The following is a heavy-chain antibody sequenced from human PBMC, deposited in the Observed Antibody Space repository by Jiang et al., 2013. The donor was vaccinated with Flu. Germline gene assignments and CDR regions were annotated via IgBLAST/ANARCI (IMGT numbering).Heavy chain of an antibody. Sequence: KPSETLSLTCAVYGGSFSGYYWSWIRQPPGKGLEWIGEINHSGSTNYNPSLKSRVTISVDTSKNQFSLKLSSVTAADTAVYYCARGRGPPGKRGRSVPLYYYGMDVWGQGTTVTVSS. CDR1: GGSFSGYY. CDR3: ARGRGPPGKRGRSVPLYYYGMDV. V-gene: IGHV4-34*01. J-gene: IGHJ6*02. CDR2: INHSGST. D-gene: IGHD3-10*01.